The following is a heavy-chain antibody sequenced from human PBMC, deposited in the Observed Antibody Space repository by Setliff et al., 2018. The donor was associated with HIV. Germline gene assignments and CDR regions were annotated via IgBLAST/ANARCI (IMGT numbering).Heavy chain of an antibody. J-gene: IGHJ6*02. Sequence: PGGSLRLSCAASGFTFSSYEMNWVRQAPGKGLEWVSYISGSGSTIYYADSVKGRFTISRDNAKNSLYLQMNSLRAEDTAVYYCARDVVVTAIQGNYYYGMDVWGQGTTVTVSS. CDR2: ISGSGSTI. CDR1: GFTFSSYE. CDR3: ARDVVVTAIQGNYYYGMDV. V-gene: IGHV3-48*03. D-gene: IGHD2-21*02.